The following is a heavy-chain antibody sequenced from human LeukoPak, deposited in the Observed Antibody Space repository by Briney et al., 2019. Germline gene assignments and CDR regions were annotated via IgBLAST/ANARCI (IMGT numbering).Heavy chain of an antibody. D-gene: IGHD1-26*01. J-gene: IGHJ4*02. Sequence: PGGSLRLSCAASGFTFSSYGMHWVRQAPGKGLEWVAFIRYDGSNKYYADSVKGRFTISRDNSKNTLYLQMISLRAEDTAVYYCAKAKTWELRCSDYFDYWGQGTLVTVSS. CDR2: IRYDGSNK. CDR3: AKAKTWELRCSDYFDY. CDR1: GFTFSSYG. V-gene: IGHV3-30*02.